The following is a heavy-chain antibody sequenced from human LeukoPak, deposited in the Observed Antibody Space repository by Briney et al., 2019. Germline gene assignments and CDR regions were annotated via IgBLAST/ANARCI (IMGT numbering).Heavy chain of an antibody. Sequence: SQTLSLTCTVSGGSISSGGYYWSWIRQPPGKGLEWIGYIYHSGSTYYNPSLKSRVTMSVDTSKNQFSLKLSSVTAADTAVYYCARGLTIFGVVTSYYFDYWGQGTLVTVSS. J-gene: IGHJ4*02. V-gene: IGHV4-30-2*01. CDR2: IYHSGST. CDR3: ARGLTIFGVVTSYYFDY. D-gene: IGHD3-3*01. CDR1: GGSISSGGYY.